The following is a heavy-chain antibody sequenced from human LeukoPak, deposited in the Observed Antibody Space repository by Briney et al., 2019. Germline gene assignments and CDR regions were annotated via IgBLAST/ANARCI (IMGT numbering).Heavy chain of an antibody. CDR2: ISGGGGST. J-gene: IGHJ4*02. CDR3: AKQLGYCSDGSCYFPY. V-gene: IGHV3-23*01. D-gene: IGHD2-15*01. CDR1: GFTFSSYA. Sequence: GGSLRLSCAVSGFTFSSYAMSWVRQAPGKGLEWVSAISGGGGSTYYSDSVKGRFTISRDNSKNTLYLQMNSLRAEDTAVYYCAKQLGYCSDGSCYFPYWGQGTLVTVSS.